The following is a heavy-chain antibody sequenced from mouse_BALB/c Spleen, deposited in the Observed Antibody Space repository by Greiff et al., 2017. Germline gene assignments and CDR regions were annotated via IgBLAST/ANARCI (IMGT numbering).Heavy chain of an antibody. Sequence: VQLQQSGAELVRPGVSVKISCKGSGYTFTDYAMHWVKQSHAKSLEWIGVISTYYGDASYNQKFKGKATKTVDKSSSTAYMELARLTSEDSAIYYCARDRYGYYAMDYWGQGTSVTVSS. J-gene: IGHJ4*01. CDR1: GYTFTDYA. D-gene: IGHD2-14*01. CDR2: ISTYYGDA. V-gene: IGHV1S137*01. CDR3: ARDRYGYYAMDY.